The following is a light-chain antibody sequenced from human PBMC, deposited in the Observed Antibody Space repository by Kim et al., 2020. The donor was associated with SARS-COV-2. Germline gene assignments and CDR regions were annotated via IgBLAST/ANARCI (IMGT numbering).Light chain of an antibody. Sequence: EIVLTQSPGTLSLSPGERVTLPCRASQTVSSSYLAWYQQKPGQAPRLLIYAASSRATGIPDRFSGSGSGTDFTLTISRLEPEDFAVYYCQQYDNLITFGQGTRLEIK. V-gene: IGKV3-20*01. CDR1: QTVSSSY. CDR3: QQYDNLIT. J-gene: IGKJ5*01. CDR2: AAS.